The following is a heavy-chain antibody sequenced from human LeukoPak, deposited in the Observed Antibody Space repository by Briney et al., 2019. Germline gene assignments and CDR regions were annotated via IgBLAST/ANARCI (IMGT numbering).Heavy chain of an antibody. CDR1: GFTFSSYA. J-gene: IGHJ4*02. D-gene: IGHD2-2*01. CDR3: AKRDPALDY. V-gene: IGHV3-23*01. CDR2: ISGRDGRT. Sequence: GGSLRLSCAASGFTFSSYAMSWVRQAPGRGLEWVSAISGRDGRTYYTDSVKGRFTISRDNSKNTLYLQMNSLRAEDTAVYYCAKRDPALDYWGQGTLVTVSS.